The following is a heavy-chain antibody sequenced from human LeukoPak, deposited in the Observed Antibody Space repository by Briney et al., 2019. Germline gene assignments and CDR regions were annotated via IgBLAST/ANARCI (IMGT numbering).Heavy chain of an antibody. V-gene: IGHV3-23*01. Sequence: GGSLRLSCAASGLTFSSYAMSWVRQAPGKGLEWVSAISGSGGSTYYADSVKGRFTISRDNSKNTLYLQMNSLRAEDTAVYYCAKDIYDSSGYYYFDAFDIWGQGTMVTVSS. CDR2: ISGSGGST. J-gene: IGHJ3*02. CDR3: AKDIYDSSGYYYFDAFDI. D-gene: IGHD3-22*01. CDR1: GLTFSSYA.